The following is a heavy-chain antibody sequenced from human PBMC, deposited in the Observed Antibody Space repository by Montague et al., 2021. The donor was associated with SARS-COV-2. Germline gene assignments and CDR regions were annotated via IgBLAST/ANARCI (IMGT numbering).Heavy chain of an antibody. V-gene: IGHV4-4*02. CDR1: GGSISSDNW. Sequence: SETLSLTCAVSGGSISSDNWWSWVRQSPGKGLEWIGEIFHSGSTNYNPSLKSRVTMLVDKSKNDFSLKLSPVTAADTAMYYCARRITMVRGVTKRNNWFDPWGRGILVTVSS. CDR2: IFHSGST. D-gene: IGHD3-10*01. J-gene: IGHJ5*02. CDR3: ARRITMVRGVTKRNNWFDP.